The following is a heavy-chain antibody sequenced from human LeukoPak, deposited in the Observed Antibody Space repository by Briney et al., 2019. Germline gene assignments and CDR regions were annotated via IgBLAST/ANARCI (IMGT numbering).Heavy chain of an antibody. CDR3: AKAGIAPRDYYMDV. V-gene: IGHV3-30*02. Sequence: PGGSLRLSCAASGFTFSSYGMHWVRQAPGKGLEWVAVIWYGGSNKYYADSVKGRFTISRDNSKNTLYLQMNSLRAEDTAVYYCAKAGIAPRDYYMDVWGKGTTVTVSS. D-gene: IGHD6-13*01. CDR1: GFTFSSYG. CDR2: IWYGGSNK. J-gene: IGHJ6*03.